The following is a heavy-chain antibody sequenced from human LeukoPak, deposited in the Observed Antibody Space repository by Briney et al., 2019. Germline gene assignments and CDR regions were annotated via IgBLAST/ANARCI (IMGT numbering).Heavy chain of an antibody. V-gene: IGHV3-48*02. CDR1: GFTFSSYS. D-gene: IGHD1-26*01. CDR2: ISSSSSTI. J-gene: IGHJ6*02. Sequence: GGSLRLSCAASGFTFSSYSMNWVRQAPGKGLEWVSYISSSSSTIYYADSVKGRFTISRDNAKYSLYLQMNSLRDEDTAVYYCARDSEWELLRYYYYGMDVWGQGTTVTVSS. CDR3: ARDSEWELLRYYYYGMDV.